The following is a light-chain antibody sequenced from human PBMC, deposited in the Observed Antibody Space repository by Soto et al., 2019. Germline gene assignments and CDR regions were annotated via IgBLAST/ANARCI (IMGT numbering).Light chain of an antibody. CDR3: SSYSSSSILV. J-gene: IGLJ2*01. V-gene: IGLV2-14*01. CDR1: SSDVGGYNY. CDR2: DVS. Sequence: QSVLTQPASVSGSPGQSITISCTGTSSDVGGYNYVSWFQQHPGKAPKLMIFDVSNRPSGVSNRFSGSKSANTAALTISGLQAEDEADYYCSSYSSSSILVFGGGTKLTVI.